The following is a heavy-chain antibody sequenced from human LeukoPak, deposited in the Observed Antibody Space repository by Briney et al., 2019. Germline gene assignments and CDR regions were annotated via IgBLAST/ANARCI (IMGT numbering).Heavy chain of an antibody. CDR1: GFTFNSYA. CDR3: AKGVRSIRTNWYFDL. V-gene: IGHV3-23*01. Sequence: GGSLRLSCAASGFTFNSYAMSWVRQAPGMGLEWVSIISGSGDNTYYADSVKGRFTISRDNSKNTLYLQMNRPRAEDRAIYYCAKGVRSIRTNWYFDLWGRGALVTVSS. CDR2: ISGSGDNT. D-gene: IGHD5/OR15-5a*01. J-gene: IGHJ2*01.